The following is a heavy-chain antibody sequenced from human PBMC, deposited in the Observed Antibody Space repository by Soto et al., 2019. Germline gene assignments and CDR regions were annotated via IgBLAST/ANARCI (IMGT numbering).Heavy chain of an antibody. CDR3: ARSVEGHFDY. CDR1: GFTFSVYS. D-gene: IGHD6-19*01. Sequence: EVQLVESGGDLVQRGGSLRLSCVASGFTFSVYSMNWVRQAPGKGLEWFSYITSDTKTIKYADSVKGRFTISRDNAKNSVYLQMHSLRAEDTAVYYCARSVEGHFDYWGQGTVVTVSS. CDR2: ITSDTKTI. J-gene: IGHJ4*02. V-gene: IGHV3-48*01.